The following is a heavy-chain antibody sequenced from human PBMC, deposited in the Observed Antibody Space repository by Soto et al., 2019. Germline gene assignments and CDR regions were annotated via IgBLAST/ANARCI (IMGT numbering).Heavy chain of an antibody. CDR2: IRNDGGSM. D-gene: IGHD3-3*01. CDR1: GFTFSSSP. CDR3: VRDWYTMSDFWSAFSSE. Sequence: EVQLVQSGGGLVQPGGSLRLSCAASGFTFSSSPMSWVRQVPGKGLEWVSAIRNDGGSMYYVESVKGRFTISRDNTKNTLSLRMQNLEAEDTAIYYCVRDWYTMSDFWSAFSSEWGQGALVIVSS. J-gene: IGHJ4*02. V-gene: IGHV3-23*02.